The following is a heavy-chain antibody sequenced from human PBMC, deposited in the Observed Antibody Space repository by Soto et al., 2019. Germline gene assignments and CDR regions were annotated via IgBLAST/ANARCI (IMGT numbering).Heavy chain of an antibody. CDR1: GFSLTETGMA. V-gene: IGHV2-5*02. J-gene: IGHJ4*02. Sequence: QITLKESGPTLVKPTQTLTLTCTFSGFSLTETGMAVGWIRQPQGKALEWLALIYLDDDKRYSPSLKRGLTISKDASKNQVVLTKTNVDAVDTATYYCAHRRSGYFDSWGQGTLVTVSS. CDR2: IYLDDDK. CDR3: AHRRSGYFDS.